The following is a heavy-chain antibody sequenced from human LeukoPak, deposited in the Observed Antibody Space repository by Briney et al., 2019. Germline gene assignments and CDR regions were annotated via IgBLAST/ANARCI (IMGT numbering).Heavy chain of an antibody. CDR2: IHYSGIT. J-gene: IGHJ3*02. CDR3: VKAAPGPHDAFDI. D-gene: IGHD6-6*01. Sequence: SETPSLTCTVSGGSISSYYWNWIRQPPGKGLEWIGDIHYSGITNYNPSLKSRVTISLDTSKKQFSLKLSSVTAADTAVYFCVKAAPGPHDAFDIWGQGTVVTVSS. V-gene: IGHV4-59*08. CDR1: GGSISSYY.